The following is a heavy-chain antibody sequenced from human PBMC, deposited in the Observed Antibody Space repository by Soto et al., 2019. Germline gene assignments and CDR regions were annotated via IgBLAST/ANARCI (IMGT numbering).Heavy chain of an antibody. V-gene: IGHV3-23*01. CDR1: GFTFSNYA. CDR3: GKDAHTKRY. CDR2: ISGSGGST. J-gene: IGHJ4*02. Sequence: EVQLLESGGGSVQPGGSLSLSCAASGFTFSNYAMSWVRQAPGKGLEWVSGISGSGGSTYYADSVKVRHTISRDNSKNTLYLQMNSLRVEDTAVYYCGKDAHTKRYCGQGTLVIVAS.